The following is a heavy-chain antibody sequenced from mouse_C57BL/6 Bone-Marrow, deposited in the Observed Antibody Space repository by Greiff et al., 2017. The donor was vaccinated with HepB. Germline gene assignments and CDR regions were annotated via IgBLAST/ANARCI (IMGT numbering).Heavy chain of an antibody. CDR3: ARPLSSNYVGYAMDY. D-gene: IGHD2-5*01. V-gene: IGHV7-3*01. J-gene: IGHJ4*01. CDR2: IRNKANGYTT. Sequence: EVQLVESGGGLVQPGGSLSLSCAASGFTFTDYYMSWVRQPPGKALEWLGFIRNKANGYTTEYSVSVKGRFTISRDNSQSILYLQMNALRAEDSATYYCARPLSSNYVGYAMDYWGQGTSVTVSS. CDR1: GFTFTDYY.